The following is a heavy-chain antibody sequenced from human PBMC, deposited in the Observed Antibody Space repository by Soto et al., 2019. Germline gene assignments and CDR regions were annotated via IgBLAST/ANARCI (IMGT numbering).Heavy chain of an antibody. Sequence: GGSLRLSCAASGFFFYSHPMSWVRQAPGRGLEWVSAISGSGGNTYYADSVKGRFTISRDNSKNTLYLQMDSLRAEDTAVYYCVKDQEYDFWSAYLIVFDYWGQGTPVTVSS. CDR2: ISGSGGNT. D-gene: IGHD3-3*01. J-gene: IGHJ4*02. CDR1: GFFFYSHP. CDR3: VKDQEYDFWSAYLIVFDY. V-gene: IGHV3-23*01.